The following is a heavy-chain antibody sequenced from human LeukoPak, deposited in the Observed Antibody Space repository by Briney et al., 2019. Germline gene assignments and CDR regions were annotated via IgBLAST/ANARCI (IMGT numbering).Heavy chain of an antibody. CDR3: AEVRRDTAMVT. D-gene: IGHD5-18*01. CDR2: IYTSGST. J-gene: IGHJ5*02. V-gene: IGHV4-4*07. Sequence: SETLSLTCTVSGGSISSYYWNWLRQPAGKGLEWIGRIYTSGSTNYNPSLKSRVTMSVDTSKNQFSLKLSSVTAADTAVYYCAEVRRDTAMVTWGQGTLATVSS. CDR1: GGSISSYY.